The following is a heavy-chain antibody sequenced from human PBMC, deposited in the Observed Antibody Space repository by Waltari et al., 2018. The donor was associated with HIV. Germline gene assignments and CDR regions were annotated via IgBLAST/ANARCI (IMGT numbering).Heavy chain of an antibody. CDR1: GGSFSGSY. D-gene: IGHD7-27*01. CDR2: INHSGST. J-gene: IGHJ4*02. Sequence: QVQLQQWGAGLLKPSETLSLTCAVYGGSFSGSYWSWLRQPPGKGLEWIGEINHSGSTNYNPSLKSRVTISVDTSKNQFSLKLSSVTAADTAVYYCARVGTGDRENLDYWGQGTLVTVSS. V-gene: IGHV4-34*01. CDR3: ARVGTGDRENLDY.